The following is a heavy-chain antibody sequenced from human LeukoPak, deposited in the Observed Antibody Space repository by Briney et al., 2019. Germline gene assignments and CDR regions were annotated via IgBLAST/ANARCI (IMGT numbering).Heavy chain of an antibody. CDR1: RYTFTGYY. V-gene: IGHV1-2*02. CDR2: INPNSGGT. CDR3: VEDRYYYYGMDV. Sequence: EASVKVSCKASRYTFTGYYMHWVRQAPGQGLEWMGWINPNSGGTNYAQKFQGRVTMTRDTSISTAYMELSRLRSDDTAVYYCVEDRYYYYGMDVWGQGTTVTVSS. J-gene: IGHJ6*02.